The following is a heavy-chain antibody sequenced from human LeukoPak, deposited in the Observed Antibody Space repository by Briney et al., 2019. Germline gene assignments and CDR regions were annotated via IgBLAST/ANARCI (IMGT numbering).Heavy chain of an antibody. CDR2: INPDGNKK. Sequence: PGGSLRLSCAASGFTFSSYGMHWVRQAPGKGLEWVASINPDGNKKYSADSVKSRFTISRDNAENSLYLQMNSLRVEDTAFYYCARDLAYSRLDYWGQGMLVTVSS. J-gene: IGHJ4*02. CDR3: ARDLAYSRLDY. D-gene: IGHD5-18*01. V-gene: IGHV3-7*01. CDR1: GFTFSSYG.